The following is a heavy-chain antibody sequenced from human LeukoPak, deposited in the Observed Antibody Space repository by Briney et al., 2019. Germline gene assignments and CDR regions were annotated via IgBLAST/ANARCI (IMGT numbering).Heavy chain of an antibody. CDR3: AKESGDTDAFDI. Sequence: GGSLRLSCTASGFKFNSYTMHWVRQAPGKGLEWVAVISYDGTNENYADSVKGRFTISRDNSKNTLYLQMNSLRAEDTAVYYCAKESGDTDAFDIWGQGTMVTVSS. CDR1: GFKFNSYT. J-gene: IGHJ3*02. CDR2: ISYDGTNE. V-gene: IGHV3-30-3*01. D-gene: IGHD4-17*01.